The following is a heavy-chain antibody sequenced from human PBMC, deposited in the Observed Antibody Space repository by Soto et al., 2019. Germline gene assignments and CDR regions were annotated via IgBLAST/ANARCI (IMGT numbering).Heavy chain of an antibody. V-gene: IGHV4-59*01. D-gene: IGHD6-6*01. J-gene: IGHJ6*02. CDR3: AREGYSSACLDV. Sequence: PSETLSLTCSVSGASIRSFYWSWIRQPPGKGLGWMGYIYNIGSTKYNPSLKSRVTISVDTSKNQFSLKLNSVTAADTAVYYCAREGYSSACLDVWGQGTTVTVSS. CDR1: GASIRSFY. CDR2: IYNIGST.